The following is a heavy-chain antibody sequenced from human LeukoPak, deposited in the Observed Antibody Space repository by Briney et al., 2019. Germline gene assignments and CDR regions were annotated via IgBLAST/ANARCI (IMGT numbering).Heavy chain of an antibody. J-gene: IGHJ4*02. V-gene: IGHV3-30-3*01. CDR2: ISYDGSNK. CDR3: ARGGRIVGAKGYFDY. Sequence: GGSLRLSCAASGFTFSSYAVHWVRQAPGKGLEWVAVISYDGSNKYYADSVKGRFTISRDNSKNTLYLQMNSLRAEDAAVYYCARGGRIVGAKGYFDYWGQGTLVTVSS. CDR1: GFTFSSYA. D-gene: IGHD1-26*01.